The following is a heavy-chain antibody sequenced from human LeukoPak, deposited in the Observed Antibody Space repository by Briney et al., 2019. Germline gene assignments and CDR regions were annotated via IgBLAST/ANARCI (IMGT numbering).Heavy chain of an antibody. V-gene: IGHV4-59*01. CDR2: IYYSGST. D-gene: IGHD5-18*01. J-gene: IGHJ4*02. CDR1: GGSISSYY. Sequence: SETLSLTCTVSGGSISSYYWSWIRQPPGKGLEWIGYIYYSGSTNYNPSLKSRVTISVDTSKNQFSLKLSSVTAADTAVYYCARRSGYSYGLFDYWGQGTLVTVSS. CDR3: ARRSGYSYGLFDY.